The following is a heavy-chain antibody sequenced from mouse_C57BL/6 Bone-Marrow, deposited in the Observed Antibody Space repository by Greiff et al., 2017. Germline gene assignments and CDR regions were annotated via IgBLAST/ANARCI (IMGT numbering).Heavy chain of an antibody. V-gene: IGHV1-64*01. CDR3: ARGITTVVRYAMDY. CDR1: GYTFTSYW. CDR2: IHPNSGRT. J-gene: IGHJ4*01. Sequence: QVQLQQPGAELVKPGASVKLSCKASGYTFTSYWMHWVKQRPGQGLEWIGMIHPNSGRTNYNEKFKSKATLTVDKSSSTAYMQLSSLTSEDSAVYYCARGITTVVRYAMDYWGQGTSVTVSS. D-gene: IGHD1-1*01.